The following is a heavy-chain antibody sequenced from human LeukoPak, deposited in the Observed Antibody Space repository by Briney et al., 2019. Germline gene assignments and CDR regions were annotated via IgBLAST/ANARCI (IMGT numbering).Heavy chain of an antibody. Sequence: GGSLRLSCAASGFTFSSYWVSWVRQAPGKGLGWVANIKQEGSEKYYVDSVKGRFTISRDNAKNSLYLQMNSLRAEDTAVYYCATGAGRDGYNWGYSFDYWGQGTLVTVSS. CDR2: IKQEGSEK. V-gene: IGHV3-7*01. CDR3: ATGAGRDGYNWGYSFDY. CDR1: GFTFSSYW. D-gene: IGHD5-24*01. J-gene: IGHJ4*02.